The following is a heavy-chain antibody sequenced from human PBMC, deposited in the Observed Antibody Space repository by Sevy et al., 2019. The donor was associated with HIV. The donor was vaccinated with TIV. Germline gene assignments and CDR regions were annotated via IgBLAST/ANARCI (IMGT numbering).Heavy chain of an antibody. Sequence: ASVKVSCKVSGYTLTELSTHWVRQVPGKGLEWMGSFDPEDDETIYAQKFQGRVTMTEDTSTDTAYMELSSLRSEDTAVYYCATTKDYYENSGDPFDYWGQGTLVTVSS. CDR1: GYTLTELS. CDR3: ATTKDYYENSGDPFDY. J-gene: IGHJ4*02. V-gene: IGHV1-24*01. D-gene: IGHD3-22*01. CDR2: FDPEDDET.